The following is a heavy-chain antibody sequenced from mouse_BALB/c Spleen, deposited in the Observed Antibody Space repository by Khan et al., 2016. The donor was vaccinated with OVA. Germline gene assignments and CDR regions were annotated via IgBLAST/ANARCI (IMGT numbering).Heavy chain of an antibody. D-gene: IGHD1-2*01. Sequence: VQLQQSGPEVVKPGASVKISCKASAYTFTDYNVDWVKQRHGKSLEWIGYFFPNSGGSGYNQKFKTKATLTVDISSSTAYMDLRNLTSEDSAVYYCVRSGYGSFAFWGQGTLVTVSA. J-gene: IGHJ3*01. CDR1: AYTFTDYN. V-gene: IGHV1S29*02. CDR2: FFPNSGGS. CDR3: VRSGYGSFAF.